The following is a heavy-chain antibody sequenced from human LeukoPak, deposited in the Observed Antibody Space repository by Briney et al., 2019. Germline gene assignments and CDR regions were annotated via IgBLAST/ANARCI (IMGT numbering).Heavy chain of an antibody. D-gene: IGHD3-22*01. Sequence: SETLSLTCSVSGGSFTGFYWTWLRQSPGKGLEWIGYIYYTGTSNYNPSLKSRVAISIDTSKNQFSLKLSSVTAADTAVYYCARAIPANYYDSSGYYPDAFDIWGQGTMVTVSS. CDR2: IYYTGTS. CDR1: GGSFTGFY. J-gene: IGHJ3*02. V-gene: IGHV4-59*08. CDR3: ARAIPANYYDSSGYYPDAFDI.